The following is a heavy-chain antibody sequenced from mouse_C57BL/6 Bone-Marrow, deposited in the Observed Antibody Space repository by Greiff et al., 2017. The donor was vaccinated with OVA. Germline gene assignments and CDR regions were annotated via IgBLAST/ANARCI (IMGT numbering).Heavy chain of an antibody. D-gene: IGHD1-1*01. CDR3: ARTTTVVSYYYAMDY. Sequence: QVQLQQSGPGLVAPSQSLSITCTVSGFSLTSYAISWVRQPPGKGLEWLGVIWTGGGTNYNSALKSRLSISKDNSKSQVFLKMNSLQTDDTARYYCARTTTVVSYYYAMDYWGQGTSVTVSS. CDR1: GFSLTSYA. J-gene: IGHJ4*01. V-gene: IGHV2-9-1*01. CDR2: IWTGGGT.